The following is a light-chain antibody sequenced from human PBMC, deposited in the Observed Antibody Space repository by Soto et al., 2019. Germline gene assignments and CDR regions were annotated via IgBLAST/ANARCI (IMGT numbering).Light chain of an antibody. Sequence: DIVMTQSPDSLAVSLGERATISCKSTQSVLYSSNNKNYLAWYQQKSGQPPKLLIYWAPTRESGVPDRLSGSVSMTHFPHTIQSPQAVDVAVYYSQQYSRTTGPFGREPKVEI. V-gene: IGKV4-1*01. CDR1: QSVLYSSNNKNY. J-gene: IGKJ4*02. CDR2: WAP. CDR3: QQYSRTTGP.